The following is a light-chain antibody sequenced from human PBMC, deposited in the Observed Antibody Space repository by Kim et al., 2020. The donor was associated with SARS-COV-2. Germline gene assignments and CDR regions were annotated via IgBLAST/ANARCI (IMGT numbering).Light chain of an antibody. CDR1: SSNIGSNA. CDR2: SNN. V-gene: IGLV1-44*01. Sequence: ELTQPPSASGTPGQRVTISCSGSSSNIGSNAVNWYQQLPGTAPKLLICSNNQRPSGVPDRFSGSKSGTSASLAISGLQSEDEADYYCAVWDDSLNGWVFGGGTQLTVL. J-gene: IGLJ3*02. CDR3: AVWDDSLNGWV.